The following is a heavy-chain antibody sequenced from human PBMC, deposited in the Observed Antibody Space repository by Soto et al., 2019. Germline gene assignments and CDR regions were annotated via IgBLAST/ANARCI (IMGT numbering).Heavy chain of an antibody. Sequence: GGSLRLSCAASGFTFSNYWMHWVRQAPGKGLVWVSRIKSDGSGTSYADSVKGRFTISRDNAKNTLYLQMNSLRAEETAVYYCENSYGPVATYWGQGIPVTVSS. D-gene: IGHD1-26*01. J-gene: IGHJ4*02. CDR1: GFTFSNYW. CDR2: IKSDGSGT. V-gene: IGHV3-74*01. CDR3: ENSYGPVATY.